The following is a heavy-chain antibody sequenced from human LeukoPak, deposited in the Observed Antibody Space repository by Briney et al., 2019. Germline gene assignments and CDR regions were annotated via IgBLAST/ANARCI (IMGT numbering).Heavy chain of an antibody. CDR3: ASGYSSGWYYQDY. V-gene: IGHV3-30-3*01. CDR1: GFTFSSYA. J-gene: IGHJ4*02. CDR2: ISYDGSNK. Sequence: GGSLRLSCAASGFTFSSYAMHWVRQAPGKGLEWVAVISYDGSNKYYADSVKGRFTISRDNSKNTLYLQMNSLRAQDTAVYYCASGYSSGWYYQDYWGQGTLVTVYS. D-gene: IGHD6-19*01.